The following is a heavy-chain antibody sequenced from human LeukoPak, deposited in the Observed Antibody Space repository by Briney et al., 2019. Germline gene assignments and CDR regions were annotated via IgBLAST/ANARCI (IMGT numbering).Heavy chain of an antibody. D-gene: IGHD4-17*01. Sequence: GGSLRLSCAASGFTFSSYGMHWVRQAQGKGLEWVAVISYDGSNKYYADSVKGRFTISRDNSKNTLYLQMNSLRAEDTAVYYCANPTVTTPGYWGQGTLVTVSS. CDR1: GFTFSSYG. J-gene: IGHJ4*02. CDR2: ISYDGSNK. V-gene: IGHV3-30*18. CDR3: ANPTVTTPGY.